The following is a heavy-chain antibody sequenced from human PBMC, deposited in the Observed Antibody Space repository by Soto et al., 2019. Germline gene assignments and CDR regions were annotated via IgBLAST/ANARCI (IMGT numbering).Heavy chain of an antibody. J-gene: IGHJ6*02. CDR1: GGTFSSYA. CDR3: ARDLYYGMDV. CDR2: IIPIFGTA. V-gene: IGHV1-69*13. Sequence: AVKVSCKASGGTFSSYAISWVRQAPGQGLEWMGGIIPIFGTANYAQKFQGRVTITADESTSTAYMELSSLRSEDTAVYYCARDLYYGMDVWGQGTTVTVSS.